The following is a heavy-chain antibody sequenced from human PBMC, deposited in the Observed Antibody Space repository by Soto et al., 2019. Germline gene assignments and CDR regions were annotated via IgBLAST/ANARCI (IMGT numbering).Heavy chain of an antibody. V-gene: IGHV4-59*08. CDR1: GGSISSYY. J-gene: IGHJ5*02. Sequence: SETLSLTCTVFGGSISSYYWSWIRQPPGKGLEWIGYIYYSGSTNYNPSLKSRVTISVDTSKNQFSLKLSSVTAADTAVYYCARQVVVVPAARYNWFDPWGQGTLVTVSS. CDR2: IYYSGST. D-gene: IGHD2-2*01. CDR3: ARQVVVVPAARYNWFDP.